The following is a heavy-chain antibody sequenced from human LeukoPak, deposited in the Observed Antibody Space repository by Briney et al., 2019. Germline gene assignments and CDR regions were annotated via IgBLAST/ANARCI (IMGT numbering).Heavy chain of an antibody. CDR1: GGSISSSSYD. D-gene: IGHD6-13*01. CDR2: IYYSGST. J-gene: IGHJ4*02. CDR3: ARGEAGTASYFDY. V-gene: IGHV4-39*01. Sequence: PSETLSLTCTVSGGSISSSSYDWGWIRQPPGKGLEWIGSIYYSGSTYYNPSLKSRVTISVDTSKNQFSLKLSSVTAADTAVYYCARGEAGTASYFDYWGQGTLVTVSS.